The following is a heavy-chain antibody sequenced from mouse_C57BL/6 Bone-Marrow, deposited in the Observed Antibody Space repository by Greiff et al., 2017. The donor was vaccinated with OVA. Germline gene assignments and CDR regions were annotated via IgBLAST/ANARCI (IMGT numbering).Heavy chain of an antibody. CDR1: GYTFTSYW. V-gene: IGHV1-61*01. D-gene: IGHD2-3*01. CDR3: ARLTDGYYWDVEG. J-gene: IGHJ1*03. CDR2: IYPSDSET. Sequence: VKLQQPGAELVRPGSSVKLSCKASGYTFTSYWMDWVKQRPGQGLEWIGNIYPSDSETHYNQKFKDKATLTVDKSSSTAYMQLSSLTSKDSAVYYCARLTDGYYWDVEGGGTGTTVTVSS.